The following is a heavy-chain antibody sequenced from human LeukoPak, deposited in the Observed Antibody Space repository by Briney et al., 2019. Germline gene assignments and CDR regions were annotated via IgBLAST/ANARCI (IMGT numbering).Heavy chain of an antibody. Sequence: GGSLRLSCAASGFTFSSYGMHWVRQAPGKGLEWVAVMWYDGSNKYYADSVKGRFTISRDNSKNTLYLQMNSLRAEDTAVYYCARACSGGSCYPQDDYYYYGMDVWGKGTTVTVSS. V-gene: IGHV3-33*01. J-gene: IGHJ6*04. CDR2: MWYDGSNK. D-gene: IGHD2-15*01. CDR3: ARACSGGSCYPQDDYYYYGMDV. CDR1: GFTFSSYG.